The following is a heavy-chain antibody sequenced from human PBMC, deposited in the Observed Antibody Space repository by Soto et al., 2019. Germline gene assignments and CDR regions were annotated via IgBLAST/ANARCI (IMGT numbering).Heavy chain of an antibody. Sequence: EVQLLESGGGLVQPGGSLRLSCAASGFTFSNYAMNWVRQAPGKGLEWVSTISSSSGSTYYADSVKGRFAISTDNSTKILNLQMNSLRGDDTAAYYCAKVGSGRSSGQHSDYWGQGTLVTISS. D-gene: IGHD5-12*01. CDR3: AKVGSGRSSGQHSDY. V-gene: IGHV3-23*01. J-gene: IGHJ4*02. CDR1: GFTFSNYA. CDR2: ISSSSGST.